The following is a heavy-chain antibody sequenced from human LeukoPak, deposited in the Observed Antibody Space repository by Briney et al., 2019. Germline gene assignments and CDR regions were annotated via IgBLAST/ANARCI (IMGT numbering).Heavy chain of an antibody. CDR1: GGSISSYY. J-gene: IGHJ4*02. Sequence: SETLSLTCTVSGGSISSYYWSWIRQPPGKGLEWIGYIYYSGSTNYNPTLKSRVTISVDKSKNRFSLKLRSVTAADTAVYYCARLMYYYDSSGYYPPGHFDYWGQGTLVTVSS. D-gene: IGHD3-22*01. CDR2: IYYSGST. V-gene: IGHV4-59*08. CDR3: ARLMYYYDSSGYYPPGHFDY.